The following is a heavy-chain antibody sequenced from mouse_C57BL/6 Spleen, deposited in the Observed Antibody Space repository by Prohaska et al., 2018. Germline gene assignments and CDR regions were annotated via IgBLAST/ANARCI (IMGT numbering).Heavy chain of an antibody. J-gene: IGHJ2*01. D-gene: IGHD6-2*01. CDR3: ARRELILYYFDY. V-gene: IGHV1-9*01. CDR1: GYTFTGYW. Sequence: QVQLQQSGAELMKPGASVKLSCKATGYTFTGYWIDWVKQRHGHDLVLVGEILPGSGSNNYNDKFKGKATFTEDTSSNTAYMQLSSLTNEDSAIYYCARRELILYYFDYWGQGTTLTVST. CDR2: ILPGSGSN.